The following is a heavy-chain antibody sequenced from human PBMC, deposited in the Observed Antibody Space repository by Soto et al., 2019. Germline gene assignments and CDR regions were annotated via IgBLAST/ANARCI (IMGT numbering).Heavy chain of an antibody. Sequence: QVQLVESGGGVVQPGRSLRLSCAASGFTFSSYGMHWVRQAPGKGLEWVAVISYDGSNKYYADSVKGRFTISRDNSKNTLYLQMNSLRAEDTAVYYCAKDPRGATHHEYFQHWGQGTLVTVSS. CDR3: AKDPRGATHHEYFQH. D-gene: IGHD5-12*01. J-gene: IGHJ1*01. V-gene: IGHV3-30*18. CDR1: GFTFSSYG. CDR2: ISYDGSNK.